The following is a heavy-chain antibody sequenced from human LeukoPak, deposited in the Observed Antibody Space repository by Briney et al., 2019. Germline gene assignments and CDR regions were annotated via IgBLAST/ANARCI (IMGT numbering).Heavy chain of an antibody. D-gene: IGHD3-22*01. Sequence: SETLSPTCAVYGGSFSGYYWSWIRQPPGKGLEWIGEINHSGSTNYNPSLKSRVTISVDTSKNQFSLKLSSVTAADTAVYYCASIEGTYDSSGYSNYWGQGTLVTVSS. CDR2: INHSGST. V-gene: IGHV4-34*01. J-gene: IGHJ4*02. CDR1: GGSFSGYY. CDR3: ASIEGTYDSSGYSNY.